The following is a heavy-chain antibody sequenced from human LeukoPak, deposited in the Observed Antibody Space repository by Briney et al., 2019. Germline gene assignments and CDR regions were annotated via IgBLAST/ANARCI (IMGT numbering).Heavy chain of an antibody. D-gene: IGHD1-26*01. CDR2: IYYSGNT. CDR1: SGSIRSSRDY. CDR3: VRQDSGIYSGLVY. Sequence: SETLSLTCTVSSGSIRSSRDYWGWIRQPPGKGLEWIGHIYYSGNTYYSPSLKSRVTISVDTSKNQFSLKLTSLTAADTAVYYCVRQDSGIYSGLVYWGQGTLVTVSS. V-gene: IGHV4-39*01. J-gene: IGHJ4*02.